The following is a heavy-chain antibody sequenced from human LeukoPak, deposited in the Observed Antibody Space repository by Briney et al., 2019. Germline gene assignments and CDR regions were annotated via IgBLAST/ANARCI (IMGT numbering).Heavy chain of an antibody. CDR3: AKGGYDFLTAIGY. CDR1: GFTFSSYA. CDR2: ISGSGGST. V-gene: IGHV3-23*01. D-gene: IGHD3-9*01. J-gene: IGHJ4*02. Sequence: PGGSLRLSCAASGFTFSSYAMSWVRQAPGKGLEWVSTISGSGGSTYYADSVKGRFTISRDNSKNTLYLQMNSLRAEDTAVYYCAKGGYDFLTAIGYWGQRTLVTVSS.